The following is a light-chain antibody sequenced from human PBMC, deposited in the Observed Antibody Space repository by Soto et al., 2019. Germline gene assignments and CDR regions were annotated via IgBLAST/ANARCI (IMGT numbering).Light chain of an antibody. CDR1: QSVSSN. V-gene: IGKV3-15*01. J-gene: IGKJ1*01. CDR2: GAS. Sequence: EIVRTQSPATLSVSPGARATLSCRVSQSVSSNLAGYQQKPGQAQRLLIYGASTRATGIPARFSGSGSGTEFTLTISSLQSGDFAFYYVQQYNNWPLRTFGQGTKVRIK. CDR3: QQYNNWPLRT.